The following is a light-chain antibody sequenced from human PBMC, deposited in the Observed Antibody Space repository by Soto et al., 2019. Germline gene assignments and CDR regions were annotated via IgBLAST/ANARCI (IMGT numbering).Light chain of an antibody. CDR3: SSYTRSGTPV. Sequence: QSVLTQPASVSESPGQSITISCTGTSSDVGFYSSVSWYQHHPGNAPKLLIYDVANRPSGVSNRFSGSKSDNTAYLSISGLQAEDEADYYCSSYTRSGTPVFGGGTKLTVL. CDR1: SSDVGFYSS. CDR2: DVA. J-gene: IGLJ3*02. V-gene: IGLV2-14*03.